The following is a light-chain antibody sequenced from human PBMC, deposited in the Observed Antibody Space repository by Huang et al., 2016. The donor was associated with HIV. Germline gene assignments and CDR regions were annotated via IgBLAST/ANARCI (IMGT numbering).Light chain of an antibody. CDR2: GAS. Sequence: IQLTQSPSSLSASVGDRVTITCRASQDISSYLAWYQQKPGKAPKILIYGASTLQSGVPSRFSGSGSGTDYTLTISGLQPEDLATYHCQQFNSYPPAFGQGTRLEIK. CDR3: QQFNSYPPA. CDR1: QDISSY. V-gene: IGKV1-9*01. J-gene: IGKJ5*01.